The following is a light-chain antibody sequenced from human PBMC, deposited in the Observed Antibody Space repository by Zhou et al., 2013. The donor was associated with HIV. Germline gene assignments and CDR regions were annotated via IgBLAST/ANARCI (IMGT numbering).Light chain of an antibody. V-gene: IGKV3-11*01. CDR2: GAS. CDR3: QQRSNWPLT. Sequence: EIVLTQSPGTLSLSPGERATLSCRASQIVLGNNLAWYQQKPGQPPRLLVSGASNRAPGIPARFSGSGSGTDFTLTISSLEPEDFAVYYCQQRSNWPLTFGGGTKVEIK. J-gene: IGKJ4*01. CDR1: QIVLGNN.